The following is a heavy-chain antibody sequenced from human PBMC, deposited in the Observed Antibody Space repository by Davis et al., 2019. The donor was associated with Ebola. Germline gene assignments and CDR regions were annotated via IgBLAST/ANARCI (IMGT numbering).Heavy chain of an antibody. Sequence: PGGSLRLSCAGSQFNFTGAWMNWVRQAPGKGLEWVASTNPDASEKYYVDSARGRFTISRDNAKKSLYLQMNSLRVDDTAVYYCAREWGGRFDQFGYLDYWGQGALLTVSS. CDR1: QFNFTGAW. CDR2: TNPDASEK. V-gene: IGHV3-7*01. J-gene: IGHJ4*02. CDR3: AREWGGRFDQFGYLDY. D-gene: IGHD3-10*01.